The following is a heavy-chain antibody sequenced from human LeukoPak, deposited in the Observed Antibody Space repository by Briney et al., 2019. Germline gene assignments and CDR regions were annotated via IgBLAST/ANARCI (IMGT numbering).Heavy chain of an antibody. Sequence: GGSLRLSCAASGFTVSSNYMSWVRQAPGKGLEWVSIIYSGGSTFYADSVKGRFTISRDNSKNTLYLQMNSLRAEDTAVYYCAKDGEVFWSGYQTNWFDPWGQGTLVTVSS. D-gene: IGHD3-3*01. CDR1: GFTVSSNY. CDR2: IYSGGST. CDR3: AKDGEVFWSGYQTNWFDP. J-gene: IGHJ5*02. V-gene: IGHV3-53*01.